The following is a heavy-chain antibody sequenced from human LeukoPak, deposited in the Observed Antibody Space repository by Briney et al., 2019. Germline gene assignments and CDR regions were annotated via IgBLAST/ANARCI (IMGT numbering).Heavy chain of an antibody. CDR2: MNTNTGKA. V-gene: IGHV7-4-1*02. CDR3: AREEGGLDV. J-gene: IGHJ6*02. Sequence: AASVKVSCKPSGYDFSIYTLNWVRQVPGQGSEWMGWMNTNTGKATYAQDFRGRFVFSFDSSVSTAYLEITSLQAADTAVYYCAREEGGLDVWGQGTTVIVSS. CDR1: GYDFSIYT.